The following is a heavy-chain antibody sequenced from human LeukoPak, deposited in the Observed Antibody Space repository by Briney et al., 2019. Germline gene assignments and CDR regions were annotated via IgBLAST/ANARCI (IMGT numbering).Heavy chain of an antibody. V-gene: IGHV4-34*01. Sequence: SETLSLTCAVYGGSFSGYYWSWIRQPPGKGLEWIGSIYHSGSTHYKSSLKSRVTISVDTSKNQLSLKLTSVTAADTAVYYCARGVGLTQGGAFDFWGQGTLVTVSS. D-gene: IGHD3-16*01. CDR3: ARGVGLTQGGAFDF. CDR1: GGSFSGYY. J-gene: IGHJ4*02. CDR2: IYHSGST.